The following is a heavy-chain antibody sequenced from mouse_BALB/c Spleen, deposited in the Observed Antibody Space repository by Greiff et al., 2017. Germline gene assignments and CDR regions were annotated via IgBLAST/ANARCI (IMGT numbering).Heavy chain of an antibody. D-gene: IGHD1-1*01. CDR3: ARWGITTVVDY. Sequence: VQGVESGAELAKPGASVKMSCKASGYTFTSYWMHWVKQRPGQGLEWIGYINPSTGYTEYNQKFKDKATLTADKSSSTAYMQLSSLTSEDSAVYYCARWGITTVVDYWGQGTTLTVSS. CDR1: GYTFTSYW. J-gene: IGHJ2*01. CDR2: INPSTGYT. V-gene: IGHV1-7*01.